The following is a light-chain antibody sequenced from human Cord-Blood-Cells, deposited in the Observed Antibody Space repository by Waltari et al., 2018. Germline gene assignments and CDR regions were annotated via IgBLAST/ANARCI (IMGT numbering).Light chain of an antibody. V-gene: IGLV3-1*01. CDR1: KMGDKY. Sequence: SYELTQPPAVAVSPGQTASTTRPGEKMGDKYSCWYQQKPGQSPVLVIYRDSKLPSGIPERFSGSNSGNTATLTISGTQAMDEADYYCQAWDSSTVVFGGGTKLTVL. CDR3: QAWDSSTVV. J-gene: IGLJ2*01. CDR2: RDS.